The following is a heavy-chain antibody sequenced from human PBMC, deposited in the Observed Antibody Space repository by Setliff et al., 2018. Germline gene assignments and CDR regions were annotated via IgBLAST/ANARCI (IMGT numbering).Heavy chain of an antibody. Sequence: SETLSLTCAVSGGSISSSNWWSWVRQPPGKGLEWIGEIYHSGSTNYNPSLKSRVTTSIDRLKNQFSLKLTSVTAANTAVYYCARGGLSSSSWYYFDNWGQGTLVTVSS. D-gene: IGHD6-13*01. CDR2: IYHSGST. V-gene: IGHV4-4*02. CDR3: ARGGLSSSSWYYFDN. CDR1: GGSISSSNW. J-gene: IGHJ4*02.